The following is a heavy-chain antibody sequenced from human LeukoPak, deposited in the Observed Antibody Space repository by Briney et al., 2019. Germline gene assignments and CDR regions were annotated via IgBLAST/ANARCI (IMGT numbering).Heavy chain of an antibody. CDR1: GFTFSSYS. Sequence: GGSMRLSCAAPGFTFSSYSMNWVRQAPGKGLEWVSSISSSSSYIHYADSVKGRFTISRDNAKNSLYLQMNSLRAEDTAVYYCARDRFGDYYDSSGYNWFDPWGQGTLVTVSS. CDR3: ARDRFGDYYDSSGYNWFDP. D-gene: IGHD3-22*01. J-gene: IGHJ5*02. V-gene: IGHV3-21*01. CDR2: ISSSSSYI.